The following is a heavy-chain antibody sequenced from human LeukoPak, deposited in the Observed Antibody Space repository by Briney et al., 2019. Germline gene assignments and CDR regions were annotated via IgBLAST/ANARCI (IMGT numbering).Heavy chain of an antibody. CDR2: INHSGST. D-gene: IGHD6-19*01. V-gene: IGHV4-34*01. CDR3: ARGLGSGWYVTELYYFDY. CDR1: GGSFSGYY. Sequence: PSETLSRTCAVYGGSFSGYYWSWIRQPPGKGLEWIGEINHSGSTNYNPSLKSRVTISVDTSKNQFSLKLSSVTAADTAVYYCARGLGSGWYVTELYYFDYWGQGTLVTVSS. J-gene: IGHJ4*02.